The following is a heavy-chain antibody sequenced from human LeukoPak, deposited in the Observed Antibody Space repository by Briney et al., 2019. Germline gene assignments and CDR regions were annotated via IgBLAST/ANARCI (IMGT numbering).Heavy chain of an antibody. Sequence: GGSLRLSCAASGFAFSSYAMSWVRQAPGKGLEWVSVISGGGGSTYYADSAKGRFTISRDNSKNTLYLQMNSLRAEDTAVYYCARGDYGMDVWGQGTTVTVSS. CDR2: ISGGGGST. CDR1: GFAFSSYA. V-gene: IGHV3-23*01. J-gene: IGHJ6*02. CDR3: ARGDYGMDV.